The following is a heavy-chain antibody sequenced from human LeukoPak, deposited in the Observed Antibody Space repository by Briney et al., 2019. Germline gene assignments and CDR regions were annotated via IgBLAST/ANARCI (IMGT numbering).Heavy chain of an antibody. CDR2: IYYSGST. J-gene: IGHJ6*02. V-gene: IGHV4-31*11. CDR1: GGSFSGYY. Sequence: SETLSLTCAVYGGSFSGYYWSWIRQHPGKGLEWIGYIYYSGSTYYNPSLKSRVTISVDTSKNQFSLKLSSVTAADTAVYYCARGTMTRPRIGNYYGMDVWGQGTTVTVSS. D-gene: IGHD3-22*01. CDR3: ARGTMTRPRIGNYYGMDV.